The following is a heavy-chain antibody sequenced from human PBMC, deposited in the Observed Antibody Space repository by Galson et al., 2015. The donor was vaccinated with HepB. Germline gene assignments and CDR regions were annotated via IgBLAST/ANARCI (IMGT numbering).Heavy chain of an antibody. CDR3: AKDLGSSGWFDY. D-gene: IGHD6-19*01. CDR2: VKSQANGGTI. V-gene: IGHV3-15*01. J-gene: IGHJ4*02. Sequence: LRLSCAASGFTFSNAWMSWVRQVPGRGLEWVARVKSQANGGTIDYAVPVKGRFTVSRDDSKSTVYLQMNSLRAEDTAVYYCAKDLGSSGWFDYWGQGTLVTVSS. CDR1: GFTFSNAW.